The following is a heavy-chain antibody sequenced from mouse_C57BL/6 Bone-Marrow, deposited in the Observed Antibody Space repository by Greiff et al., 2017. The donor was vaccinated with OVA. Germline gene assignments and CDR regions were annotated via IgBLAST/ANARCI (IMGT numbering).Heavy chain of an antibody. V-gene: IGHV1-77*01. J-gene: IGHJ2*01. CDR2: IGPGSGST. Sequence: VQLQQPGAELVKPGASVKISCKASGYTFTDYYINWVKQRPGQGLEWIGKIGPGSGSTYYNEKFKGKATLTADKSSSTAYMQLSSLTSEDAAVYFWARLRAHYFDYWGQGTTLTVSS. CDR3: ARLRAHYFDY. CDR1: GYTFTDYY.